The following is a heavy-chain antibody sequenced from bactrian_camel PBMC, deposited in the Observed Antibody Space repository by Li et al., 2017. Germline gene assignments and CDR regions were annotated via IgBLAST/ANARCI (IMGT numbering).Heavy chain of an antibody. V-gene: IGHV3S40*01. D-gene: IGHD2*01. CDR2: IRPGGTTT. Sequence: DVQLVESGGGSALAGGSVRLSCAASGYTFNTYSWFRQAPGKEREGVASIRPGGTTTAYAASVRGRFSISLDTAKNTVYLQMNNLKPEDTAMYYCATQFLEASCAVVHAIDDWGQGTQVTVS. CDR1: GYTFNTY. J-gene: IGHJ4*01. CDR3: ATQFLEASCAVVHAIDD.